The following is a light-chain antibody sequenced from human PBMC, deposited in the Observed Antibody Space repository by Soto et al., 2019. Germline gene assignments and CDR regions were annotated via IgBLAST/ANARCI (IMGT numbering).Light chain of an antibody. CDR1: SSNIGNNH. V-gene: IGLV1-51*01. J-gene: IGLJ2*01. Sequence: QSVLTQPPSVSAAPGQKVTISCSGSSSNIGNNHVSWYQQLPGAAPKLVIYDNNKRPSGIPDRFSGSKSGTSATLGITGLQTGDEADYYCETWDSRLSDLLVFGGGTQLTVL. CDR3: ETWDSRLSDLLV. CDR2: DNN.